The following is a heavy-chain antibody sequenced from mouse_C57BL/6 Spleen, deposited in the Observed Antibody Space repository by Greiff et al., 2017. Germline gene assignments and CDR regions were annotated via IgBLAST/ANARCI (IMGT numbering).Heavy chain of an antibody. Sequence: QVQLQQSGAELVRPGASVTLSCKASGYTFTDYEMHWVKQTPVHGLEWIGAIDPETGGTAYNQKFKGKAILTADKSSSTAYMELRSLTSEDSAVYYCTRSYYDYDGGFAYWGQGTLVTVSA. D-gene: IGHD2-4*01. J-gene: IGHJ3*01. CDR2: IDPETGGT. CDR3: TRSYYDYDGGFAY. V-gene: IGHV1-15*01. CDR1: GYTFTDYE.